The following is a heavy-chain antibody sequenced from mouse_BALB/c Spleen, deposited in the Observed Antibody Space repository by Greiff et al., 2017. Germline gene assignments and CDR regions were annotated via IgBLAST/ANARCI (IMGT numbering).Heavy chain of an antibody. CDR3: TRVGNWDHYFDY. D-gene: IGHD4-1*01. CDR2: IYPGNSDT. Sequence: VQLQQSGTVLARPGASVKMSCKASGYTFTSYWMHWVKQRPGQGLEWIGAIYPGNSDTSYNQKFKGKAKLTAVTSTSTAYMELSSLTNEDSAVYYCTRVGNWDHYFDYWGQGTTLTVSS. CDR1: GYTFTSYW. J-gene: IGHJ2*01. V-gene: IGHV1-5*01.